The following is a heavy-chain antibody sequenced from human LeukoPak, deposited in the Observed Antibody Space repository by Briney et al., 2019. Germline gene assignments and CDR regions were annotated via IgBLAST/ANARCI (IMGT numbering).Heavy chain of an antibody. D-gene: IGHD1-26*01. J-gene: IGHJ2*01. CDR3: ARGVGATYDL. CDR2: IYYSGST. Sequence: PSETLSVTCTVSGGSISSYYWSWIRQPPGKGLEWIGYIYYSGSTNYNPSLKSRVTISVDTSKNQFSLKLSSVTAADTAVYYCARGVGATYDLWGRGTLVTVSS. V-gene: IGHV4-59*01. CDR1: GGSISSYY.